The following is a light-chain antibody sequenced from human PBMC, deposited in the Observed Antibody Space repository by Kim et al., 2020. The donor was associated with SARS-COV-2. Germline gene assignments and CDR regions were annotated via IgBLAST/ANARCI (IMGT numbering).Light chain of an antibody. CDR1: KMGEKF. V-gene: IGLV3-1*01. Sequence: SVSPEKTASIPGAEDKMGEKFACWYQKKQGQSPVLVIHQDSKRPSGIPERFSGSNPGNTTTLTISGTQAMDEADYYGQAWDSSIWVFGGGTQLTVL. J-gene: IGLJ3*02. CDR2: QDS. CDR3: QAWDSSIWV.